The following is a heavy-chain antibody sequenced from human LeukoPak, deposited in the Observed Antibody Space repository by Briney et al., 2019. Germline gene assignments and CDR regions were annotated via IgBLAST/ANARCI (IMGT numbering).Heavy chain of an antibody. V-gene: IGHV1-3*03. D-gene: IGHD3-22*01. CDR1: GYTFTSYA. CDR3: AREGEYYDSSGPLRY. CDR2: INAGNGNT. J-gene: IGHJ4*02. Sequence: ASVKVSCKASGYTFTSYAMHWVRQAPGQRLEWMGWINAGNGNTKYSQEFQGRVTITRDTSASTAYMELSSLRSEDMAVYYCAREGEYYDSSGPLRYWGQGTLVTVSS.